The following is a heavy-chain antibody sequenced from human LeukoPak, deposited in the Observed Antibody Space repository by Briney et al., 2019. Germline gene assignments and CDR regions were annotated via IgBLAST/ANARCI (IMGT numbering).Heavy chain of an antibody. Sequence: GGSLRLSCAASGFTVSSNYMSWVRQAPWARLQWVSGISVSGGNTYYADSVRGRFTISRDNSKNTLYLQMTRLRAEDTAVYYCARHRSSWLIDYWGQGTLVTVSS. CDR1: GFTVSSNY. J-gene: IGHJ4*02. D-gene: IGHD6-6*01. CDR3: ARHRSSWLIDY. CDR2: ISVSGGNT. V-gene: IGHV3-23*01.